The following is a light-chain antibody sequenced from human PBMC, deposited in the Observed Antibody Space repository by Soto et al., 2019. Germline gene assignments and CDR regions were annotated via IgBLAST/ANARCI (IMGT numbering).Light chain of an antibody. V-gene: IGKV3-11*01. Sequence: EIVLTQSPATLSLSPGERATLSCRASQTVDNYLHWYQQKPGQAPRLLIYDAFYRAAGVPARFSGVGSGTDFTLTISSLETEDFAFYYCQQRKNWPLTFGGGTRVEI. CDR1: QTVDNY. CDR2: DAF. J-gene: IGKJ4*01. CDR3: QQRKNWPLT.